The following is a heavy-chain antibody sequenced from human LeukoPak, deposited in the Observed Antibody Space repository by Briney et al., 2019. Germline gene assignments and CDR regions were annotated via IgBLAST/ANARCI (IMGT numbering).Heavy chain of an antibody. CDR2: IYYSGST. J-gene: IGHJ3*02. CDR1: AGSIISYY. CDR3: ARYNSLNDFEI. Sequence: SETLTLTCSVSAGSIISYYWSWIRQPPGKGLEWIGYIYYSGSTKYNPSLKSRVTISLDTSKNQFSLRLSSVTAADTAVYYCARYNSLNDFEIWGQGTTVTVSS. D-gene: IGHD1-14*01. V-gene: IGHV4-59*08.